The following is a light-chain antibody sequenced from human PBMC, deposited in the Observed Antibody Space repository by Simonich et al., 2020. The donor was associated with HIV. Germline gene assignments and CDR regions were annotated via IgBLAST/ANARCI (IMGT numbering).Light chain of an antibody. V-gene: IGKV1-5*03. CDR1: QRISNW. Sequence: DIQMTQSPSTLSASVGDRVTITCRASQRISNWLAWYQQKPGKAPKVLIYKASRLESGVPSRFSGSGSGTKFTLTISSLQPDDFATYYCQQYSNYSRTFGQGTKVDFK. CDR2: KAS. CDR3: QQYSNYSRT. J-gene: IGKJ1*01.